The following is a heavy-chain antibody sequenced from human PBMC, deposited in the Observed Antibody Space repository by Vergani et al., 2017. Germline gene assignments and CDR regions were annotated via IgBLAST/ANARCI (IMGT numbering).Heavy chain of an antibody. J-gene: IGHJ6*02. Sequence: QLQESGPGLVKPSETLSLTCTVSNDSVSNTFYYWGWIRQTPGKGLEWIGSIYYSGSTNYNPSLNSRVTMSVDTSKNQFSLKLRSVTAADTAVYFCARVMYRDEASTGYRLEGMDIWGQGTTVTISS. CDR2: IYYSGST. V-gene: IGHV4-39*07. D-gene: IGHD3-9*01. CDR1: NDSVSNTFYY. CDR3: ARVMYRDEASTGYRLEGMDI.